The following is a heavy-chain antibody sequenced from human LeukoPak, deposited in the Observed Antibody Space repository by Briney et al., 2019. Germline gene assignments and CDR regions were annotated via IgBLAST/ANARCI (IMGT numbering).Heavy chain of an antibody. D-gene: IGHD1-26*01. CDR1: GFTFSSYS. J-gene: IGHJ5*02. CDR3: ARDKVGATSRNWFDP. Sequence: GGSLRLSCAASGFTFSSYSMNWVRQAPGKGLEWVSSISSSSSYIYYADSVKGRFTISRDNAKNSLYLQMNSLRAEDTAVHYCARDKVGATSRNWFDPWGQGTLVTVSS. CDR2: ISSSSSYI. V-gene: IGHV3-21*01.